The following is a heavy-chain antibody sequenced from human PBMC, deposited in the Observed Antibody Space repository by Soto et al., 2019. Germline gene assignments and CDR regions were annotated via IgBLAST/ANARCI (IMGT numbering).Heavy chain of an antibody. CDR2: IYHTGTT. D-gene: IGHD3-22*01. CDR1: GGSINSGGYS. Sequence: PSETLSLTCTVSGGSINSGGYSWTWIRQPPGKGLEWIGFIYHTGTTYYNPSLKSRVTISVDRSKNQFSLKLNSVTAADTAVYYCASGVNYYDSSGSTRFAPWGQGALVTVS. V-gene: IGHV4-30-2*01. CDR3: ASGVNYYDSSGSTRFAP. J-gene: IGHJ5*02.